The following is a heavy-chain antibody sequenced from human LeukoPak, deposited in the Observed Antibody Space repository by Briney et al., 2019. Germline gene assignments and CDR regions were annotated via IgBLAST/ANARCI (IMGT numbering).Heavy chain of an antibody. Sequence: PSETLSLTCTVSGGSISSSSYYWGWIRQPPGKGLEWIGSIYYSGSTYYNPSLKSRVTISVDTSKNQFSLKLSSVTAADTAVYYCAREVAAAGTFDYWGQGTQVTVSS. CDR3: AREVAAAGTFDY. J-gene: IGHJ4*02. V-gene: IGHV4-39*07. D-gene: IGHD6-13*01. CDR1: GGSISSSSYY. CDR2: IYYSGST.